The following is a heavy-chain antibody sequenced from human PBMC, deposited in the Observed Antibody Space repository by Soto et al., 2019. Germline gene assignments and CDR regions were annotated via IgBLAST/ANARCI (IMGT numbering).Heavy chain of an antibody. CDR1: GFTFSSYS. D-gene: IGHD2-15*01. J-gene: IGHJ3*02. Sequence: GGSLRLSCAASGFTFSSYSMNWVRQAPGKGLEWVSYISSSSSTIYYADSVKGRFTISRDNAKNSLYLQMNSLRAEDTAVYYCARDHFDIVVVVAAREDAFDIWGQGTMVTVSS. CDR2: ISSSSSTI. V-gene: IGHV3-48*01. CDR3: ARDHFDIVVVVAAREDAFDI.